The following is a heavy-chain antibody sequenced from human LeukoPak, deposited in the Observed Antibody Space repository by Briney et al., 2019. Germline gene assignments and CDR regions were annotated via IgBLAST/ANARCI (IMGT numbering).Heavy chain of an antibody. Sequence: PSETLSLTCTVSGGSISRYYWSWIRQPPGKRLEWIGYKDYSGSTNYNRSLNSRVTISVETSKNQFSLKLSSVTAADTAVYYCARVYYSSSYDYWYFDLWGRGTLVTVSS. V-gene: IGHV4-59*01. CDR3: ARVYYSSSYDYWYFDL. CDR2: KDYSGST. D-gene: IGHD6-13*01. J-gene: IGHJ2*01. CDR1: GGSISRYY.